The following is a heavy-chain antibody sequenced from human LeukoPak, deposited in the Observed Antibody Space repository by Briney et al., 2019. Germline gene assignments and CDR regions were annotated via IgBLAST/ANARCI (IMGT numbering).Heavy chain of an antibody. D-gene: IGHD6-13*01. CDR3: AKDPFLSAAGRGIDY. V-gene: IGHV3-23*01. CDR1: GFTFSTYA. CDR2: IRGSGDIT. Sequence: GGSLRLSCAASGFTFSTYAMSWVRQAPGKGLEWVSAIRGSGDITDYADSVKGRFTISRDNSKNTLYLQMNGLRAEDTAVYYCAKDPFLSAAGRGIDYWGQGTLVTVSS. J-gene: IGHJ4*02.